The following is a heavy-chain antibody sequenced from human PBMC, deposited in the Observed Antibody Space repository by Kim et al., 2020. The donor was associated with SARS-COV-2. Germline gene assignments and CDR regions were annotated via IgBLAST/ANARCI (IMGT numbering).Heavy chain of an antibody. CDR2: IYYSGST. J-gene: IGHJ4*02. D-gene: IGHD3-9*01. V-gene: IGHV4-61*01. CDR1: GGSVSSGSYY. Sequence: SETLSLTCTVSGGSVSSGSYYWSWIRQPPGKGLEWIGYIYYSGSTNYNPSLKSRVTISVDTSKNQFSLKLSSVTAADTAVYYCARGGRWYDMLTGYNGNFDYGGQETLVTVSS. CDR3: ARGGRWYDMLTGYNGNFDY.